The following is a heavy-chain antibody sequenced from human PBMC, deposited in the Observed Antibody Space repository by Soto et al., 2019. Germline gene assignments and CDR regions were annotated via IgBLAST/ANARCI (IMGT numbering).Heavy chain of an antibody. CDR1: GASISTYY. CDR2: IYYSGST. CDR3: ARHKGSSSWYPFDY. V-gene: IGHV4-59*01. J-gene: IGHJ4*02. Sequence: PSETLSLTCTVSGASISTYYWTWIRQPPGKGLQWIGYIYYSGSTNYNPSVKSRVTISVDTSKNQFSLKLTSVTAADTAVYYCARHKGSSSWYPFDYWGQGALVTVSS. D-gene: IGHD6-13*01.